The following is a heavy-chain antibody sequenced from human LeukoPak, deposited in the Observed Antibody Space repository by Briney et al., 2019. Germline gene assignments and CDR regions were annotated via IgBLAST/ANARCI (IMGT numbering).Heavy chain of an antibody. J-gene: IGHJ4*02. Sequence: PVKVSCKASGGTFSSYAISWVRQAPGQGLEWMGGIIPIFGTANYAQKFQGRVTITADKSTSTAYVELSSLRSEDTAVYYCARVRHYDILTGYDYWGQGTLVTVSS. CDR2: IIPIFGTA. CDR3: ARVRHYDILTGYDY. CDR1: GGTFSSYA. V-gene: IGHV1-69*06. D-gene: IGHD3-9*01.